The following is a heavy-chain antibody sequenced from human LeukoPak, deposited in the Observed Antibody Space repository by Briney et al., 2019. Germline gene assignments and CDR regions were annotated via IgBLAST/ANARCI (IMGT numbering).Heavy chain of an antibody. V-gene: IGHV4-59*01. D-gene: IGHD4-17*01. CDR2: IYYSGTT. J-gene: IGHJ6*02. Sequence: KPSETLSLTCTVSGGSISSYYWSWIRQSPGKGLEWIGYIYYSGTTNYNPSLKSRVTISVDTSKNQFSLKLTSVTAADTAVYYCAREAPPTTVPEGLDVSGQGTTVTVYS. CDR3: AREAPPTTVPEGLDV. CDR1: GGSISSYY.